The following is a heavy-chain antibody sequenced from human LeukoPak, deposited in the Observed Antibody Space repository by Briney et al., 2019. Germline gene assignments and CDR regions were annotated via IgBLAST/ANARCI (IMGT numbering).Heavy chain of an antibody. CDR1: GFTFSSYW. CDR2: ISYDGSNK. J-gene: IGHJ4*02. D-gene: IGHD5-24*01. CDR3: ARAGEMAVMWAFDY. Sequence: GGSLRLSCAASGFTFSSYWMSWVRQAPGKGLEWVAVISYDGSNKYYADSVKGRFTISRDNSKNTLYLQMNSLRAEDTAVYYCARAGEMAVMWAFDYWGQGTLVTVSS. V-gene: IGHV3-30*03.